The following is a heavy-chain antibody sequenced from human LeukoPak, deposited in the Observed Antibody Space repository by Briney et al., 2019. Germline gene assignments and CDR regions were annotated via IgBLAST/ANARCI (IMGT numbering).Heavy chain of an antibody. CDR1: GYRFTNYW. D-gene: IGHD1/OR15-1a*01. CDR3: ARPNLRTTSSNAAFDI. V-gene: IGHV5-51*01. Sequence: GESLKISCKGSGYRFTNYWIGWVRQMSGKGLEWMGIIYPGDSDTRYSPSFRGQVTISADKSISTAYLQWSSLKASDTAIYYCARPNLRTTSSNAAFDIWGQGTRVTVSS. CDR2: IYPGDSDT. J-gene: IGHJ3*02.